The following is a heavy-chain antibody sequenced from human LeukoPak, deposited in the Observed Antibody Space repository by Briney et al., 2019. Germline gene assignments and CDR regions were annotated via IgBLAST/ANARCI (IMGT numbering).Heavy chain of an antibody. D-gene: IGHD6-13*01. CDR2: ISSSSTYI. CDR3: ARVVAAAGDYYGMDV. CDR1: GFTFSSYS. Sequence: PGGSLRLSCAASGFTFSSYSMNWVRQAPGKGLEWVSSISSSSTYIYYTDSVKGRFTFSRDNAKNSLYLQMNSLRAEDTAVYYCARVVAAAGDYYGMDVWGQGTTVTVSS. J-gene: IGHJ6*02. V-gene: IGHV3-21*04.